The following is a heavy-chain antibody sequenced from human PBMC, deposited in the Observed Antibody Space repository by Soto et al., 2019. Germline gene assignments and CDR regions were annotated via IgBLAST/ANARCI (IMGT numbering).Heavy chain of an antibody. CDR2: IYHSGST. CDR3: ARDQLEGNWFDP. Sequence: QLQLQESGAGLVRPSQTLSLTCAVSGGSISSGGYSWNWIRQPPGKGLEWIGYIYHSGSTLYNPSLKSRVTISVDKSKNQFSLKLSSVTAEDTAVYYCARDQLEGNWFDPWGQGTLVTVSS. CDR1: GGSISSGGYS. V-gene: IGHV4-30-2*01. J-gene: IGHJ5*02. D-gene: IGHD1-1*01.